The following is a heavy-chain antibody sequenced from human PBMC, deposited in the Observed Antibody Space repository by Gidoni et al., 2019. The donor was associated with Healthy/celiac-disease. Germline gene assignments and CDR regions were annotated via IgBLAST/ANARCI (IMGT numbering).Heavy chain of an antibody. CDR1: GGTFSSYA. CDR3: ASGGSNDYGDYGDWFDP. J-gene: IGHJ5*02. V-gene: IGHV1-69*04. CDR2: IIPILGIA. D-gene: IGHD4-17*01. Sequence: QVQLVQSGAEVKKPGSSVKVSCKASGGTFSSYAISWVRQAPGQGLEWMGRIIPILGIANYAQKFQGRVTITADKSTSTAYMELSSLRSEDTAVYYCASGGSNDYGDYGDWFDPWGQGTLVTVSS.